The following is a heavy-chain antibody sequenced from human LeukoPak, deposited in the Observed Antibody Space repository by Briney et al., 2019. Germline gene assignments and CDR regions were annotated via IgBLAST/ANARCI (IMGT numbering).Heavy chain of an antibody. CDR1: GFTFSSYG. V-gene: IGHV3-33*01. CDR3: ARDRWYYYDSSGYYSTHYYYYGMDV. D-gene: IGHD3-22*01. CDR2: IWYDGSNK. J-gene: IGHJ6*02. Sequence: GGSLRLSCAASGFTFSSYGMHWVRQAPGKGLEWVAVIWYDGSNKYYADSVKGRFTISRDNSKNTLYLQMNSLRAEDTAVYYCARDRWYYYDSSGYYSTHYYYYGMDVWGQGTTVTVSS.